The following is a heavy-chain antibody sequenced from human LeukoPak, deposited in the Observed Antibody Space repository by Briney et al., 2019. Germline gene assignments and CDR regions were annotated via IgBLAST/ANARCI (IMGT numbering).Heavy chain of an antibody. V-gene: IGHV3-23*01. CDR2: ISGSGGST. CDR1: GFTFSSYA. D-gene: IGHD5-12*01. Sequence: GGSLRLSCAASGFTFSSYAMSWVRQAPGKGLEWVSAISGSGGSTYYTDSVKGRFTISRDNSKNTLYLQMNSLRAEDTAVYYCAKGSGYSGYDFLDYWGQGTLVTVSS. J-gene: IGHJ4*02. CDR3: AKGSGYSGYDFLDY.